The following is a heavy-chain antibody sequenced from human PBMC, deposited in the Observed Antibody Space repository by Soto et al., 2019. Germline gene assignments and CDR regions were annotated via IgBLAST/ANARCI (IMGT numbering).Heavy chain of an antibody. D-gene: IGHD3-22*01. J-gene: IGHJ4*02. CDR1: GFTFSSYW. CDR2: INSDGSST. V-gene: IGHV3-74*01. Sequence: QPGGSLRLSCAASGFTFSSYWMHWVRQAPGKGLVWVSRINSDGSSTSYADSVKGRFTISRDNAKNTLYLQMNSLRAEDTAVYYCARDPGYYYDSSGSDLGYWGQGTLVTVS. CDR3: ARDPGYYYDSSGSDLGY.